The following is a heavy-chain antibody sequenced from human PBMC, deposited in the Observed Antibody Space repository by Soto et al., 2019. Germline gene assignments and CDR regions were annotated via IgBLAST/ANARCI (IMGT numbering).Heavy chain of an antibody. D-gene: IGHD1-26*01. Sequence: SETLSLTCTVSGDSLSSGRYYWTWLRQPPEKGLEWIGYIYHVGTSKYNPSLNSRATISLDTSKSQFSLRLRSVTAADTAVYFCARESIVGDTKFDPWGHGTLVTVSS. J-gene: IGHJ5*02. V-gene: IGHV4-61*01. CDR3: ARESIVGDTKFDP. CDR1: GDSLSSGRYY. CDR2: IYHVGTS.